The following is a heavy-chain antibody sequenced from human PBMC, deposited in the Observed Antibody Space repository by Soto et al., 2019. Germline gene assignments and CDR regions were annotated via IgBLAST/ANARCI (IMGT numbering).Heavy chain of an antibody. CDR2: IYYTGST. J-gene: IGHJ3*02. CDR1: GASISGYH. D-gene: IGHD3-16*01. Sequence: SETLSLTCTVSGASISGYHWGWIRQPPGKGLEWIGYIYYTGSTHYNPSLKTRVTISVDTSKNQFSLKLSSVTAADTAVYYCARRYGWAFDIWGQGTMVTVSS. CDR3: ARRYGWAFDI. V-gene: IGHV4-59*08.